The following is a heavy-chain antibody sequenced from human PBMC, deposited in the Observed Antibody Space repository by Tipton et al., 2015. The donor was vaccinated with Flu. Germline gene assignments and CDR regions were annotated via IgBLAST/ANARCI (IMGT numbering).Heavy chain of an antibody. CDR2: IESRGNGD. D-gene: IGHD6-6*01. CDR1: ELTFNTYE. J-gene: IGHJ6*02. Sequence: SLRLSCVVSELTFNTYEMNWVRQAPGKGLEWISYIESRGNGDDYADSVRGRFTISRDNARNTLYLQMNSLRPEDTAIYYCAKALDSSSSQYFYYYGMDVWGQGTTVTVSS. CDR3: AKALDSSSSQYFYYYGMDV. V-gene: IGHV3-48*03.